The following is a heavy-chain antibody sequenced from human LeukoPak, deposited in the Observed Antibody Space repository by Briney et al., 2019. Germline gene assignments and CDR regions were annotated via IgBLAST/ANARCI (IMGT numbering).Heavy chain of an antibody. CDR1: GFPFSGYA. Sequence: PGGSLRLSCAAFGFPFSGYAMSWVRQAPGKGLEWVSGIIVRGGNTYYADSVKGRFTISRDKTKNTLYLQMNSLRVEDTALYYCAKSVAPGSYYYNDYWGQGTLVTVSS. D-gene: IGHD3-10*01. J-gene: IGHJ4*02. V-gene: IGHV3-23*01. CDR3: AKSVAPGSYYYNDY. CDR2: IIVRGGNT.